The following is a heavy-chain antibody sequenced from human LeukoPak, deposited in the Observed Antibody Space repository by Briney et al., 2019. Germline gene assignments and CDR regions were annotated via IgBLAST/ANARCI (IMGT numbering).Heavy chain of an antibody. J-gene: IGHJ3*02. CDR2: IYYSGSI. V-gene: IGHV4-28*05. CDR3: ARKATTGPTKAAFDI. CDR1: GYSISSSNY. D-gene: IGHD4-17*01. Sequence: SETLSLTCAVSGYSISSSNYWGWIRQPPGKGLEWIGHIYYSGSIYYNPSLKSRVTMSVDTSKNQFSLKLSSVTAVDTAVYYCARKATTGPTKAAFDIWGQGTMVTVSS.